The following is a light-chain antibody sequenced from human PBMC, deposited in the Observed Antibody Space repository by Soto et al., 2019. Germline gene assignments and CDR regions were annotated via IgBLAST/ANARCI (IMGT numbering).Light chain of an antibody. J-gene: IGLJ2*01. V-gene: IGLV4-69*01. Sequence: QSVLTQSPSASASLGASVKLTCTLSSGHSSYAIAWHQQQPEKGPRYLMEFNSDGSHSKGDGIPDRFSGSSSGAERYLTISSLQSEDEADYYCQTWGTGIVVFGGGTKVTVL. CDR1: SGHSSYA. CDR3: QTWGTGIVV. CDR2: FNSDGSH.